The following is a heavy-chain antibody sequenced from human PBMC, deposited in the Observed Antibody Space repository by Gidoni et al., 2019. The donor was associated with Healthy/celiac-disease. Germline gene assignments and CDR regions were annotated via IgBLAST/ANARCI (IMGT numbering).Heavy chain of an antibody. CDR3: AKARAILRYFDWLVDY. J-gene: IGHJ4*02. D-gene: IGHD3-9*01. CDR1: GFTFSSYA. Sequence: EVQLLESGGGLVQPGGSLRLSCAASGFTFSSYAMSWVRQAPGKGLEWVSAISGSGGSTYYADSVKGRFTISRDNSKNTLYLQMNSLRAEDTAVYYCAKARAILRYFDWLVDYWGQGTLVTVSS. CDR2: ISGSGGST. V-gene: IGHV3-23*01.